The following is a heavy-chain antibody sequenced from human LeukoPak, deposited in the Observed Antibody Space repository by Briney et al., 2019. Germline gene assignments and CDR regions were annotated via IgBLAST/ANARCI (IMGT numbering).Heavy chain of an antibody. CDR1: GFTFSSYA. D-gene: IGHD2-21*02. CDR2: ISGSGGST. Sequence: GGSLRLSCAVSGFTFSSYAVSWVRQAPGKGLEWVSAISGSGGSTYYADSVKGRFTISRDNAKNSLYLQMNSLRAEDTAVYYCARGEGVVVVTAIRDFDYWGQGTLVTVSS. V-gene: IGHV3-23*01. CDR3: ARGEGVVVVTAIRDFDY. J-gene: IGHJ4*02.